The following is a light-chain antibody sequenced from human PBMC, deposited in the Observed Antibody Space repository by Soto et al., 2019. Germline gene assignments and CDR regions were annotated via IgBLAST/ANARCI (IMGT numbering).Light chain of an antibody. CDR1: QSVSSSY. J-gene: IGKJ5*01. Sequence: EIVLTQSPATLSLSPGERATLSCGASQSVSSSYLAWYQQKPGLAPRLLIYDASSRATGITDRFSGSESGTDFTLTISRLEPEDFAVYYCQQYGSSPTFGRGTRLEIK. CDR3: QQYGSSPT. V-gene: IGKV3D-20*01. CDR2: DAS.